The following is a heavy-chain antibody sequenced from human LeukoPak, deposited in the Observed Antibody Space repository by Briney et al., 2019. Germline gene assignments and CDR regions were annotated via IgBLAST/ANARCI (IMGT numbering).Heavy chain of an antibody. CDR1: GGSISSGGYY. CDR3: ARSSVAGTLGFDY. Sequence: KPSETLSLTCTVSGGSISSGGYYWSWIRQHPGKGLEWIGYIYYSGSTYYNPSLKSRVTISVDTSKNQFSLKLSSATAADTAVYYCARSSVAGTLGFDYWGQGTLVTVSS. J-gene: IGHJ4*02. D-gene: IGHD6-19*01. V-gene: IGHV4-31*03. CDR2: IYYSGST.